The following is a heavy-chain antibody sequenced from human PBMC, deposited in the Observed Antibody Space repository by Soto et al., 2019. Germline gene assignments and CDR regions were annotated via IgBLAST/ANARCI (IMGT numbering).Heavy chain of an antibody. J-gene: IGHJ3*02. CDR3: ALTYYYGSGSYYNAFDI. D-gene: IGHD3-10*01. V-gene: IGHV1-18*01. Sequence: GASVKVSCKASGYTFTSYGISWVRQAPGQGLEWMGWISAYNGNTNYAQKLQGRVTMTTDTSTSTAYMELRSLRSDDTAVYYCALTYYYGSGSYYNAFDIWGQGTMVTVSS. CDR1: GYTFTSYG. CDR2: ISAYNGNT.